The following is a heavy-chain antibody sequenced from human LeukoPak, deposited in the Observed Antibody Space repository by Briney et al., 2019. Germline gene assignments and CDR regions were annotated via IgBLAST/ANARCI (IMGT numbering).Heavy chain of an antibody. Sequence: PGGSLRLSCAASGFTFSSYWMQWVRQAPGKGLVWVSRINSGGSTTHYADSVKGRFTISRDNAKNSLYLQMNSLRAEDTAVYYCARAYSYGSVYYYGMDVWGQGTTVTVSS. CDR1: GFTFSSYW. D-gene: IGHD5-18*01. J-gene: IGHJ6*02. V-gene: IGHV3-74*01. CDR2: INSGGSTT. CDR3: ARAYSYGSVYYYGMDV.